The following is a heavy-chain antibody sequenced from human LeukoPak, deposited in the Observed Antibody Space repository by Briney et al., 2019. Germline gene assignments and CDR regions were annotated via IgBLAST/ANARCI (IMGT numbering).Heavy chain of an antibody. CDR3: AATSQWRFES. D-gene: IGHD6-19*01. V-gene: IGHV3-53*04. CDR1: GFTFSSYW. J-gene: IGHJ5*01. Sequence: VGSLRLSCAASGFTFSSYWMHCVRQGPGKGLEWLSVIYPAGNTNDGGSVKSRLSISRNNFENKLNRQMNNLRAEDTAVYYCAATSQWRFESWGQGTLVTVSS. CDR2: IYPAGNT.